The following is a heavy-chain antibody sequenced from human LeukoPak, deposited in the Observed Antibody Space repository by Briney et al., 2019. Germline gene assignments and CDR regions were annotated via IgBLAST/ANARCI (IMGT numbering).Heavy chain of an antibody. CDR1: GFDFSDHG. Sequence: GRSLRLSCAASGFDFSDHGMHWVRQAPGKGLEWVAVISRHGSTKIYAASVKGRFTISRDNSKNTMYLQMDSLRPEDTAVYFCAKEYSSGWSYWYFDLWGRGTLVTVPS. D-gene: IGHD6-19*01. CDR3: AKEYSSGWSYWYFDL. CDR2: ISRHGSTK. J-gene: IGHJ2*01. V-gene: IGHV3-30*18.